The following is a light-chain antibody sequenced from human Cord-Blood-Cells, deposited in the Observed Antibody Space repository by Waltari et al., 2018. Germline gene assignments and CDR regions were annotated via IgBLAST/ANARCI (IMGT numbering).Light chain of an antibody. J-gene: IGLJ1*01. Sequence: QSVLTQPPSASGTPGQRVTISCSGSSSNIGSNTVNLYQQLPGTAPKLLICSNKQRPSGVPDRFSGSKSGTSASLAISGLQSEDEADYYCAAWDDSLNGYVFGTGTKVTVL. CDR3: AAWDDSLNGYV. CDR1: SSNIGSNT. CDR2: SNK. V-gene: IGLV1-44*01.